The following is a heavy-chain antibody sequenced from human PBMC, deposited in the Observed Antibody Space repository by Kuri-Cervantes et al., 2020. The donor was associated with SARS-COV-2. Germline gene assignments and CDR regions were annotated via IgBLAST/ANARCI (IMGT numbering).Heavy chain of an antibody. CDR3: ARDHLPQTYYYDSSGSHAFDI. CDR1: GGVIIGDGYY. V-gene: IGHV4-61*08. D-gene: IGHD3-22*01. Sequence: SQTLSLTCGVSGGVIIGDGYYWSWIRQPPGKGLEWIGYIYYSGGTNYNPSLKSRVTISVDTSKNQFSLKLSSVTAVDTAVYYCARDHLPQTYYYDSSGSHAFDIWGQGTMVTVSS. J-gene: IGHJ3*02. CDR2: IYYSGGT.